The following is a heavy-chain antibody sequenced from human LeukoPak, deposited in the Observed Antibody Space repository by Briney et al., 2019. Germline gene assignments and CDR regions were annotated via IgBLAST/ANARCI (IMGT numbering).Heavy chain of an antibody. CDR1: GGSISSGGYS. J-gene: IGHJ6*03. CDR2: IYTSGST. Sequence: PSETLSLTCAVSGGSISSGGYSWSWIRQPAGKGLEWIGRIYTSGSTNYNPSLKSRVTISVDTSKNHFSLKLSSVTAADTAVYYCARVSYSYDLGFGYYYYMDVWGKGTTVTISS. CDR3: ARVSYSYDLGFGYYYYMDV. V-gene: IGHV4-61*02. D-gene: IGHD5-18*01.